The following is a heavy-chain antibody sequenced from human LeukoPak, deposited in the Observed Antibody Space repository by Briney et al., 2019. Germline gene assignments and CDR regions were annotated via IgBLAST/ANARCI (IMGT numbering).Heavy chain of an antibody. V-gene: IGHV5-51*01. Sequence: GESLKISCKGSGYSFTSYWIGWVRQMPGKGLEWMGIIYPGDSDTRYSPSFQGQVTISADKSISTAYLQWSSLKASDTAMYYCATLGDGITIFGVAPEGAFDIWGQGTMVTVSS. D-gene: IGHD3-3*01. J-gene: IGHJ3*02. CDR1: GYSFTSYW. CDR2: IYPGDSDT. CDR3: ATLGDGITIFGVAPEGAFDI.